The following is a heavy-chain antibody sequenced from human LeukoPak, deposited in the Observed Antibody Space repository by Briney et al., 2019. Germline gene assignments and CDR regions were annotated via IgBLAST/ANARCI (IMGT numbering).Heavy chain of an antibody. CDR2: TYYRSKWYT. CDR3: ARGSSRIYYYDSSGYSHAFDY. CDR1: GDSVSSNSAA. J-gene: IGHJ4*02. D-gene: IGHD3-22*01. Sequence: SQTLSLTCAVSGDSVSSNSAAWNWVRQSPSRGLEWLGRTYYRSKWYTDYAESVKSRITINPDTSKNQFSLQVNSVTPEDTAVYYCARGSSRIYYYDSSGYSHAFDYWGQGILVTVSS. V-gene: IGHV6-1*01.